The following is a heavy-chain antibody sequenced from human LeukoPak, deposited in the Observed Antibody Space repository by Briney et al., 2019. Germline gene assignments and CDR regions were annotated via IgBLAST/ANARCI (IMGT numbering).Heavy chain of an antibody. V-gene: IGHV3-9*01. CDR3: AKGLSRNDALDI. CDR1: GFTFDDYA. Sequence: GGSLRLSCAASGFTFDDYAMHWVRQAPGKGLEWVSGISWNSGSIGYADSVKGRFTISRDNAKNSLYLQMNSLRAEDTALYYCAKGLSRNDALDIWGQGTMVTVSS. CDR2: ISWNSGSI. J-gene: IGHJ3*02.